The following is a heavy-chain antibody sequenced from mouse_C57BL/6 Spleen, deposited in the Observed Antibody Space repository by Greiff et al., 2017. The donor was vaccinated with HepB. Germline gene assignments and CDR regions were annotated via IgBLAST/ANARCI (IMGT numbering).Heavy chain of an antibody. CDR2: IYPGSGST. V-gene: IGHV1-55*01. Sequence: QVQLQQPGAELVKPGASVKMSCKASGYTFTSYWITWVKQRPGQGLEWIGDIYPGSGSTNYNEKFKSKATLTVDTSSSTAYMQLSSLTSEDSAVYYCARPSPREYYFDYWGQGTTLTVSS. CDR1: GYTFTSYW. J-gene: IGHJ2*01. CDR3: ARPSPREYYFDY.